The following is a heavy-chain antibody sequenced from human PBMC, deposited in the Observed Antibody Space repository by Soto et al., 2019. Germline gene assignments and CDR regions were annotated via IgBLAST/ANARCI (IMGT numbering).Heavy chain of an antibody. V-gene: IGHV3-30*18. J-gene: IGHJ4*02. Sequence: PGGSLRLSCAASEFTFSSYGMHWVRQAPGKGLEWVAVISYDGSNKYYADSVKGRFTISRDNSKNTLYLQMNSLRAEDTAVYYCAKGGQYQLLYTPASNWGQGTLVTVSS. CDR2: ISYDGSNK. CDR3: AKGGQYQLLYTPASN. CDR1: EFTFSSYG. D-gene: IGHD2-2*02.